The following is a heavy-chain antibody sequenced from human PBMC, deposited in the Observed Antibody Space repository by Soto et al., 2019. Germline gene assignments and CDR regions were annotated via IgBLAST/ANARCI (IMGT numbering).Heavy chain of an antibody. J-gene: IGHJ1*01. V-gene: IGHV1-18*01. CDR2: IDTRNNNT. Sequence: QVHLVQSGAEVKKPGASVRVSCKASGYTFTSYGISWVRQAPGQGLEWMGWIDTRNNNTQYAQNFQCRVSITTDPSTSTAFLELRSLRSDDTSFYYCAKDYGARPEYFQDLGQGTLVTVSS. CDR3: AKDYGARPEYFQD. D-gene: IGHD4-17*01. CDR1: GYTFTSYG.